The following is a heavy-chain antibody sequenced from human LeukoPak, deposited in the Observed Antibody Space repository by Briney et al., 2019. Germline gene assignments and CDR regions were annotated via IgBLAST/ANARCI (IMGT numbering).Heavy chain of an antibody. J-gene: IGHJ4*02. D-gene: IGHD2-2*02. CDR2: ISSSSSYI. Sequence: GGSLRLSCAASGFTFSSYSMNWVRQAPGKGLEWVSSISSSSSYIYYADSVKGRFTISRDNAKNSLYLQMNSLRAEDTAVYYCAKDIVVVPAATPDYWGQGTLVTVSS. V-gene: IGHV3-21*01. CDR1: GFTFSSYS. CDR3: AKDIVVVPAATPDY.